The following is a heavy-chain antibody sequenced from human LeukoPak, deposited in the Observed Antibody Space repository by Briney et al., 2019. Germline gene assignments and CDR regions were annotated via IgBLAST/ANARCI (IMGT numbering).Heavy chain of an antibody. CDR2: IYYSGST. CDR3: ARAVVSATGPFDY. V-gene: IGHV4-59*01. D-gene: IGHD2-15*01. J-gene: IGHJ4*02. CDR1: GGSISSYY. Sequence: PSETLSLTCTVSGGSISSYYWSWIRQPPGKGLEWIGYIYYSGSTNYNPSLKSRVTISVDTSKNQFSLKLSSVTAADTAVYYCARAVVSATGPFDYWSQGPLVTVSS.